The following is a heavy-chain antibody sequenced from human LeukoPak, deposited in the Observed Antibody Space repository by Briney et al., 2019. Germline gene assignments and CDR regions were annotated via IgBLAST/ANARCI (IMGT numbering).Heavy chain of an antibody. V-gene: IGHV4-59*01. J-gene: IGHJ6*02. CDR3: ARDAPIAAAGTFYYYGMVV. Sequence: PSETLSLTCTVSGVSISSYYWSWIRQPPGKGLEWIGYIYYSGSTNYNPSLKSRVTISVDTSKNQFSLKLSSVTAADTAVYYCARDAPIAAAGTFYYYGMVVWGQGTTVTVSS. D-gene: IGHD6-13*01. CDR2: IYYSGST. CDR1: GVSISSYY.